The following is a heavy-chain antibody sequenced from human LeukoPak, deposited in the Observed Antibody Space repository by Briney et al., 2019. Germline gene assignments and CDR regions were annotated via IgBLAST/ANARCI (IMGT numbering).Heavy chain of an antibody. V-gene: IGHV1-18*01. CDR1: GYTFTSYG. D-gene: IGHD5-12*01. J-gene: IGHJ4*02. Sequence: ASVKVSCKASGYTFTSYGISWVRQAPGQGLEWMGWVSAYNGNTNYAQKLQGRVTMTTDISTSTAYMELRSLRSDDTAVYYCARALPQSGYDDYWGQGTLVTVSS. CDR3: ARALPQSGYDDY. CDR2: VSAYNGNT.